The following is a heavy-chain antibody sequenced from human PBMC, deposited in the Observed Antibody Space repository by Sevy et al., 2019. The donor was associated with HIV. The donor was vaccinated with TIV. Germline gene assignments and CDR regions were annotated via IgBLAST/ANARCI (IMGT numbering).Heavy chain of an antibody. CDR3: ARKYDSSGYFDY. Sequence: GGSLRLSCAASGFTFSSYAMNWVRQAPGKGLEWVAGIRGRDGSGDKTNYADSMKGRFTISSNDSKKSLYLQLKSLRAADKDIYYCARKYDSSGYFDYWGQGTLVTVSS. V-gene: IGHV3-23*01. D-gene: IGHD3-22*01. J-gene: IGHJ4*02. CDR1: GFTFSSYA. CDR2: IRGRDGSGDKT.